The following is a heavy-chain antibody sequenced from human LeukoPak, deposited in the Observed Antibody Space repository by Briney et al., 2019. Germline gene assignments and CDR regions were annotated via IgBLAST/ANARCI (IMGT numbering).Heavy chain of an antibody. CDR1: GSIFSGHL. Sequence: GGSLRLSCAASGSIFSGHLLHWVRQAPGEGLEWVAVIAYEGSEKYHADSVKGRFAISRDNSDHTVYLQMNSLRPEDTAVYYCAKVGNWGFFSSSESHYYYGMDVWGQGTTVTVSS. CDR3: AKVGNWGFFSSSESHYYYGMDV. J-gene: IGHJ6*02. D-gene: IGHD7-27*01. V-gene: IGHV3-30*01. CDR2: IAYEGSEK.